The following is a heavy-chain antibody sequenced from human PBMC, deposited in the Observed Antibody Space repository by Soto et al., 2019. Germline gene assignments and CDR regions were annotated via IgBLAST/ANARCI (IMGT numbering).Heavy chain of an antibody. CDR1: GYTFSGYF. CDR3: ARGYYSSSWRGFDD. Sequence: QVQLVQSGADVKKPGASVKVSCKTSGYTFSGYFMHWLRQAPGQGLEWMGWMNPNSGGTDYAQNFQGRVSMTWDTSISTAYMELSRLRSDDTAIYYCARGYYSSSWRGFDDGGQGTLVTVSS. CDR2: MNPNSGGT. V-gene: IGHV1-2*02. D-gene: IGHD6-13*01. J-gene: IGHJ4*02.